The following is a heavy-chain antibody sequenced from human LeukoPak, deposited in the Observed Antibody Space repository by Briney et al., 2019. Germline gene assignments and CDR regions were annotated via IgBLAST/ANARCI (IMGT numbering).Heavy chain of an antibody. V-gene: IGHV4-59*01. J-gene: IGHJ6*02. Sequence: PSETLSLTCTVSGGSISSYYWSWIRQPPGKGLEWIGYIYYSGSTNYNPSLKSRVTISVDTSKNQFSLKLSSVTAADTAVYYCARGYYDFWSGYSEYYYYGMDVWGQGTTVTVSS. D-gene: IGHD3-3*01. CDR1: GGSISSYY. CDR2: IYYSGST. CDR3: ARGYYDFWSGYSEYYYYGMDV.